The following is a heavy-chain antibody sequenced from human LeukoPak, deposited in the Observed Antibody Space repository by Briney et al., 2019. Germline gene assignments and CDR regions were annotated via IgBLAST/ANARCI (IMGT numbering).Heavy chain of an antibody. CDR1: GVSISSSNSY. J-gene: IGHJ4*02. D-gene: IGHD3/OR15-3a*01. Sequence: PSETLSLTCTVSGVSISSSNSYWGWIRQPPGKGLEWIGSIYYSGNTYYIASLKSQVSISIDTSKNRFSLKLTSVTAADTAVYYCARQTGSGLFILPGGQGTLVTVSS. CDR2: IYYSGNT. CDR3: ARQTGSGLFILP. V-gene: IGHV4-39*01.